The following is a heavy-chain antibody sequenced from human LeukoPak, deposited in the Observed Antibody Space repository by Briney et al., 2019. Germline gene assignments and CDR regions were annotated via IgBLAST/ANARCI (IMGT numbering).Heavy chain of an antibody. J-gene: IGHJ4*02. V-gene: IGHV3-23*01. Sequence: GGSLRLSCAASGFTFSSYAMSWVRQAPGKGLEWVSAISGSGGSTYYADSVKGRFTISRDNSKNTLYLQMDSLRAEDTAVYYCAKENIGYCSGGSCYSSEYFDYWGQGTLVTVSS. CDR1: GFTFSSYA. D-gene: IGHD2-15*01. CDR2: ISGSGGST. CDR3: AKENIGYCSGGSCYSSEYFDY.